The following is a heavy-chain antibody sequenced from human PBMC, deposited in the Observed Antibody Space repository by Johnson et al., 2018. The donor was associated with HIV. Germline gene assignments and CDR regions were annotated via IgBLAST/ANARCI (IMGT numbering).Heavy chain of an antibody. D-gene: IGHD4-11*01. CDR3: ARDYRGALDI. J-gene: IGHJ3*02. V-gene: IGHV3-48*04. CDR1: GFTFSSYA. Sequence: VQLVESGGGVVQPGRSLRLSCAASGFTFSSYAMHWVRQAPGKGLEWVSYISSGGCSIYYADSVKGRFTISRDNAKTSLYLQMKSLRAGDTAVYHCARDYRGALDIWGQGTMVTVSS. CDR2: ISSGGCSI.